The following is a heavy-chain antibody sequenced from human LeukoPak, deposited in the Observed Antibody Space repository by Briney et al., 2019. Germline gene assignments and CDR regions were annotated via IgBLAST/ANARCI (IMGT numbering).Heavy chain of an antibody. CDR2: ISISSTYI. CDR3: ARDLLEAKLVSYPYYYYYMDV. J-gene: IGHJ6*03. V-gene: IGHV3-21*01. Sequence: GGSPRLSCAASGFTFSTYNMNWVRQAPGKGLEWVSSISISSTYIYYADSVEGRFTISRDNAKNSLHLQMNSLRAEDTAVYYCARDLLEAKLVSYPYYYYYMDVWGKGTTVTISS. D-gene: IGHD6-13*01. CDR1: GFTFSTYN.